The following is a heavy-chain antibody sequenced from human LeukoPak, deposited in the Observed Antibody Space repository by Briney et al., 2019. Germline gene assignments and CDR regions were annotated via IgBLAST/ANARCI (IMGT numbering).Heavy chain of an antibody. Sequence: GGSLRLSCAAHGFTFTTSWMHWVRHAPGKGLVWVSRIESDGTSTTYADSVKGRFTISRDNAKNTLYLQMNSLRAEDTAVYYCARDQYSSTWYRGAFDVWGQGTMVSVSS. V-gene: IGHV3-74*01. D-gene: IGHD6-13*01. CDR2: IESDGTST. CDR1: GFTFTTSW. J-gene: IGHJ3*01. CDR3: ARDQYSSTWYRGAFDV.